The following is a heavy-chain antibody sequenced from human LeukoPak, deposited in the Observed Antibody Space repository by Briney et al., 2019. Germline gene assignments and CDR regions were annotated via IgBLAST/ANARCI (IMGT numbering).Heavy chain of an antibody. CDR1: GFTFSSYG. CDR2: IRYDGSNK. D-gene: IGHD3-3*01. Sequence: PGGSLRLSCAASGFTFSSYGMHWVRQAPGKGLEWVAFIRYDGSNKYYADSVKGRFTISRDNSKNTLYLQMISLRAEDTAVYYCAKGGRDFWTLLDYWGQGTLVTVSS. J-gene: IGHJ4*02. V-gene: IGHV3-30*02. CDR3: AKGGRDFWTLLDY.